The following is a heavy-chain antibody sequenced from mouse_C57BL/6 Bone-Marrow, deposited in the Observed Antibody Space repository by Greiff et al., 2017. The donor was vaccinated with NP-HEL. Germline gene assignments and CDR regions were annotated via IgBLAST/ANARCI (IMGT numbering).Heavy chain of an antibody. CDR2: INPYNGGT. V-gene: IGHV1-19*01. J-gene: IGHJ3*01. CDR1: GYTFTDYY. CDR3: ARSGWLLLWFAY. D-gene: IGHD2-3*01. Sequence: VQLQQSGPVLVKPGASVKMSCKASGYTFTDYYMNWVKQSHGKSLEWIGVINPYNGGTSYNQKFKGKATLTVDKSSSTAYMELNSLTSEDSAVYYCARSGWLLLWFAYWGQGTLVTVSA.